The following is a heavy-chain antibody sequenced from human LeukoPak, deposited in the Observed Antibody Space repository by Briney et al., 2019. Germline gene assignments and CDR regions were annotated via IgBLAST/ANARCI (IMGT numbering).Heavy chain of an antibody. Sequence: SQTLSLTCAVSGGSISGGGYPWSWIRQSPGKGLEWIGYIYQSGSTYYNPSLKSRVTISVDRSKNQFSLKLSSLTAADTAVYYCARSGSYFSFDIWGQGTMVTVSS. V-gene: IGHV4-30-2*06. CDR1: GGSISGGGYP. CDR3: ARSGSYFSFDI. CDR2: IYQSGST. J-gene: IGHJ3*02. D-gene: IGHD1-26*01.